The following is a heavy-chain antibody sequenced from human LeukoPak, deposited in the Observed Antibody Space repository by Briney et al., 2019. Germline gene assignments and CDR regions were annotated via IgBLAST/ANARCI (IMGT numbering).Heavy chain of an antibody. CDR1: GGSISSYY. CDR2: IYYSGST. Sequence: SGTLSLTCTVSGGSISSYYWSWIRQPPGKGLEWIGYIYYSGSTNYNPSPKSRVTISVDTSKNQFSLKLTSVTAADTAVYFCARTVTTSSPNYYYYGMDVWGQGTTVTVSS. J-gene: IGHJ6*02. CDR3: ARTVTTSSPNYYYYGMDV. D-gene: IGHD4-11*01. V-gene: IGHV4-59*01.